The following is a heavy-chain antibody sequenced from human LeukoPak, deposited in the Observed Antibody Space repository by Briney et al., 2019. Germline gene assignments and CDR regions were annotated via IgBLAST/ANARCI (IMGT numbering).Heavy chain of an antibody. D-gene: IGHD6-19*01. CDR1: GYSISSGYY. V-gene: IGHV4-38-2*02. CDR3: ARERAVAGLDY. Sequence: SETLSLTCAVSGYSISSGYYWGWIRQPPGKGLEWIGSIYYSGSTNYNPSLKSRVTISVDTSKNQFSLKLSSVTAADTAVYYCARERAVAGLDYWGQGTLVTVSS. J-gene: IGHJ4*02. CDR2: IYYSGST.